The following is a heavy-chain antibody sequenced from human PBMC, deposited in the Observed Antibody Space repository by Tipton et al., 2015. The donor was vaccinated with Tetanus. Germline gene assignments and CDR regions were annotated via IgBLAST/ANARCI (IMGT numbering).Heavy chain of an antibody. Sequence: SLRLSCAASGFTFDNYALHWVRQAPGKGLQWLEVIWYDGSNQYYEESMKGRFTISRDNAKKTIFLQMNSLRAADTAVYYCARDFAAGSYRPQTGFDYGGRGSLVTVSS. V-gene: IGHV3-33*01. CDR2: IWYDGSNQ. D-gene: IGHD3-10*01. CDR1: GFTFDNYA. CDR3: ARDFAAGSYRPQTGFDY. J-gene: IGHJ4*02.